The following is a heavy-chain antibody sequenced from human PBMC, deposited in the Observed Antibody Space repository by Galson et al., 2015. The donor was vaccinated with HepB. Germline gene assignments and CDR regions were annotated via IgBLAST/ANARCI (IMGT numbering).Heavy chain of an antibody. CDR2: ISPDGNGP. Sequence: SLRLSCAASEFNFSIYGMHWVRQAPGKGLEWVAVISPDGNGPHYADSVKGRLTISRDNSKKTLYLQMNSLRSEDTAVYYCAKELAAFDGFDMWGQGAMVTVSS. CDR3: AKELAAFDGFDM. J-gene: IGHJ3*02. D-gene: IGHD2-15*01. CDR1: EFNFSIYG. V-gene: IGHV3-30*18.